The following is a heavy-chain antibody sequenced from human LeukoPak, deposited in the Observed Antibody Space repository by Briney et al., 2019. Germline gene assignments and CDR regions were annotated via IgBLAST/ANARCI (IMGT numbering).Heavy chain of an antibody. Sequence: GGSLRLSRAASGFTFSGYGVHWVRQAPGKGLEWVAVIWYDGSKKYHADPVKGRFTISRDNSKNTLYLQMNSLRAEDTAVYYCARWGGDYSAFDIWGQGTMVTVSS. CDR2: IWYDGSKK. CDR3: ARWGGDYSAFDI. D-gene: IGHD4-17*01. J-gene: IGHJ3*02. CDR1: GFTFSGYG. V-gene: IGHV3-33*01.